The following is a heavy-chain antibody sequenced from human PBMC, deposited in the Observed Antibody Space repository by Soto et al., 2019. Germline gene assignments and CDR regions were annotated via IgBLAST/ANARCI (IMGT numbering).Heavy chain of an antibody. J-gene: IGHJ4*01. CDR3: AKAHVIVVSGRTFDY. V-gene: IGHV4-38-2*02. CDR2: IYHGGTT. CDR1: GYSISSGSY. Sequence: SETLSLTCTVSGYSISSGSYWGWIRQPPGKGPEWIASIYHGGTTFYNPSLKSRVTVSVDKSNNQFSLKLRSVTAADTAVYYCAKAHVIVVSGRTFDYWGHGTVVTVSS. D-gene: IGHD3-16*02.